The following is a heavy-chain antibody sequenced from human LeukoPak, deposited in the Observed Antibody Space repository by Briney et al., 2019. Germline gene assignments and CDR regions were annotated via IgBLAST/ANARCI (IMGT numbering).Heavy chain of an antibody. V-gene: IGHV4-39*07. CDR2: IYYRGNT. D-gene: IGHD3-10*01. CDR1: GGSISSNGYF. J-gene: IGHJ4*02. Sequence: SETLSLTCTVSGGSISSNGYFWGWIRQPPGEGLEWLGSIYYRGNTYYSPSLKSRVTISVDTSKNQFSLRLSSMTAADTAVHYCARDGGYYYGSGSYSPSFDYWGQGTLVTVSS. CDR3: ARDGGYYYGSGSYSPSFDY.